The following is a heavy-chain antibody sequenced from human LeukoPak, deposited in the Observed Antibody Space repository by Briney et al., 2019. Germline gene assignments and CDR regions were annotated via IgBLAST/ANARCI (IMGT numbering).Heavy chain of an antibody. CDR3: GERGITMIRGV. J-gene: IGHJ6*04. CDR1: GFTFSSYW. D-gene: IGHD3-22*01. Sequence: GGSLRLSCAASGFTFSSYWMSWVRETPGRGLEGVANIKQDGSEKYYVDSVKGRFTLSRDNAKNSLYLQMNSLRAEETAVYYCGERGITMIRGVWGKGTTVTISS. V-gene: IGHV3-7*01. CDR2: IKQDGSEK.